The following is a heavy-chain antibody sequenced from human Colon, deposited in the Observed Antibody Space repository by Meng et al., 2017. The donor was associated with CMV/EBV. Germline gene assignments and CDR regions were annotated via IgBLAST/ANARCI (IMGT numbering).Heavy chain of an antibody. J-gene: IGHJ4*02. CDR3: ASTGPSYGLYFCY. CDR1: GSSFSNSW. CDR2: TNEDGSDK. D-gene: IGHD2/OR15-2a*01. V-gene: IGHV3-7*01. Sequence: GGSLRLSCAASGSSFSNSWMIWVRRAPGKGLEWVAKTNEDGSDKYYVDSVKGRFTIFRDNAKNSVYLQMNSLRAEDTAVYYCASTGPSYGLYFCYWGQGTLVTVSS.